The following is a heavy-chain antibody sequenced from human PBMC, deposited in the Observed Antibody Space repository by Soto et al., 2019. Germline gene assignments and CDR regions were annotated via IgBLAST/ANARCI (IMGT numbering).Heavy chain of an antibody. J-gene: IGHJ5*02. D-gene: IGHD6-19*01. Sequence: PSETLSLTCTVSGGSISSSSYYWGWIRQPPGKGLEWIGSIYYSGSTYYNPSLKSRVTISVDTSKNQFSLKLSSVTAADTAVYYCARERRLGVAGNWFDPWGQGTLVTVSS. V-gene: IGHV4-39*02. CDR3: ARERRLGVAGNWFDP. CDR1: GGSISSSSYY. CDR2: IYYSGST.